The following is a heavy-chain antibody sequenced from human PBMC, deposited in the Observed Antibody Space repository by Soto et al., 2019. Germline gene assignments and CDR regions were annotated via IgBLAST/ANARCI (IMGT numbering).Heavy chain of an antibody. CDR2: ISAYNGNT. J-gene: IGHJ3*02. Sequence: ASVKVSCKASGYTFTSYSISWVRQAPGQGLEWMGWISAYNGNTNYAQKLQGRVTMTTDTSTSTAYMELRSLRSDDTAVYYCARVYPIMITFGAFDIWGQGTMVTVSS. CDR3: ARVYPIMITFGAFDI. D-gene: IGHD3-16*01. CDR1: GYTFTSYS. V-gene: IGHV1-18*01.